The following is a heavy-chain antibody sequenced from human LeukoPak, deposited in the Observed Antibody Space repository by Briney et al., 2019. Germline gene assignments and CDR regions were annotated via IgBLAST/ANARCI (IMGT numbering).Heavy chain of an antibody. V-gene: IGHV3-30-3*01. CDR3: ARGGGLDV. CDR2: ISYDGSNH. D-gene: IGHD3-16*01. Sequence: PGGSLRLSCAASGFTFSSYAMHWVRQAPGKGLEWVAVISYDGSNHYYADSVKGRFTISRDNSKNTLYLQMNSLRAEDTAVYFCARGGGLDVRGQGATVTVSS. CDR1: GFTFSSYA. J-gene: IGHJ6*02.